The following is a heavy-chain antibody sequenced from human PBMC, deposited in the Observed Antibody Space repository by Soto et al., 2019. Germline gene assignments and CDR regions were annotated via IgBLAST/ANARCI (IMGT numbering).Heavy chain of an antibody. CDR2: INHSGST. D-gene: IGHD3-22*01. CDR1: GGSFSDYI. J-gene: IGHJ4*02. CDR3: ASLPPASHYDPDGIYYGGRYYFDY. Sequence: PSETLSLTCDVYGGSFSDYIWTWIRQPPGTGLEWIGEINHSGSTNYNPSLKSRVTISVDTSKNQFSLKLTSVTAADTAVYYCASLPPASHYDPDGIYYGGRYYFDYSGQGTLVTVSS. V-gene: IGHV4-34*01.